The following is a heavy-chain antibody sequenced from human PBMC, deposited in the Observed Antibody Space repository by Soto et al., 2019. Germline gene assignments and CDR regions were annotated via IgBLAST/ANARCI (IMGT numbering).Heavy chain of an antibody. Sequence: PGESLKISCKGSGYSFTSYWIGWVRQMPGKGLEWMGIIYPGDSDTRYSPSFQGQITISADKSITTAYLQWNSLKASDTAMYYCARHECGALTPLDYWGHGTLVTVSS. CDR3: ARHECGALTPLDY. V-gene: IGHV5-51*01. D-gene: IGHD1-26*01. CDR2: IYPGDSDT. CDR1: GYSFTSYW. J-gene: IGHJ4*01.